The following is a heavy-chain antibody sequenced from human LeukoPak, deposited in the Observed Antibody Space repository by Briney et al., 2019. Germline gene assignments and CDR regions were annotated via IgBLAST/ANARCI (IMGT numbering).Heavy chain of an antibody. CDR1: GYTFTGYY. Sequence: GASVKVSCKASGYTFTGYYMHWVRQAPGQGLEWMGCINPNSGGTNYAQKFQGRVTMTRDTSISTPYMELSRLTSDDTAVYYCARGNDFWSGLNWFDPWGQGTLVTVSS. J-gene: IGHJ5*02. V-gene: IGHV1-2*02. D-gene: IGHD3-3*01. CDR2: INPNSGGT. CDR3: ARGNDFWSGLNWFDP.